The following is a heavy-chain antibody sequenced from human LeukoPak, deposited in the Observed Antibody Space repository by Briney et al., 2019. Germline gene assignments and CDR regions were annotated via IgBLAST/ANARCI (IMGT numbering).Heavy chain of an antibody. V-gene: IGHV3-73*01. Sequence: GGSLRLSCAASGFTFSGSAMHWVRQASGKGLEWVGRIRSKANSYATAYAASVKGRFTISRDDSKNTAYLQMNSLKTEDTAVYYCTRHSPRYCSGGSCYSNYYYYMDVWGKGTTVTVSS. CDR2: IRSKANSYAT. D-gene: IGHD2-15*01. CDR1: GFTFSGSA. J-gene: IGHJ6*03. CDR3: TRHSPRYCSGGSCYSNYYYYMDV.